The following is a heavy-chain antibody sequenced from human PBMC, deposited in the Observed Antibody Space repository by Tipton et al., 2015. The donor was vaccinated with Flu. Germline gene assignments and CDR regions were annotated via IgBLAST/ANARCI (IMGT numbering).Heavy chain of an antibody. CDR3: AANKGGGSYFDY. CDR1: GGSISSGNW. J-gene: IGHJ4*02. V-gene: IGHV4-4*02. CDR2: IYHGGTT. D-gene: IGHD1-26*01. Sequence: SLRLSCAVSGGSISSGNWWSWVRQSPGKGLEWIGEIYHGGTTNYNPSLKSRVTISLDKSKNQFSLKLTSVTAADTAMYYCAANKGGGSYFDYWGQGILVTVSS.